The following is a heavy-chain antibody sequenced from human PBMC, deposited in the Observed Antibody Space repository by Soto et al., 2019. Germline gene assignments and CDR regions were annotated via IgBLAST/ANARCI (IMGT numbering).Heavy chain of an antibody. J-gene: IGHJ6*02. Sequence: LKISCKGSGYSFTSYWIGWVRQMPGKGLEWMGIIYPGDSDTRYSPSFQGQVTISADKSISTAYLQWSSLKASDTAMYYCARLSPDYDILTGYYPPYYYYGMDVWGQGTTVTVSS. V-gene: IGHV5-51*01. D-gene: IGHD3-9*01. CDR3: ARLSPDYDILTGYYPPYYYYGMDV. CDR1: GYSFTSYW. CDR2: IYPGDSDT.